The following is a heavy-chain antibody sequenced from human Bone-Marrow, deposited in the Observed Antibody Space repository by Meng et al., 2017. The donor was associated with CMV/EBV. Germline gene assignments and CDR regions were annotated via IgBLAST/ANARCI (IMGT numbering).Heavy chain of an antibody. CDR2: IYWNDDK. CDR3: AHRHTLIAPFAY. D-gene: IGHD2-2*02. Sequence: TFSGFSRSPSAVGVGWIRQPPGKALECIAIIYWNDDKRYSPSLNSRLTITKDTSKNQVVLTMTNMDPVDTATYYCAHRHTLIAPFAYWGQGTLVTVSS. CDR1: GFSRSPSAVG. V-gene: IGHV2-5*01. J-gene: IGHJ4*02.